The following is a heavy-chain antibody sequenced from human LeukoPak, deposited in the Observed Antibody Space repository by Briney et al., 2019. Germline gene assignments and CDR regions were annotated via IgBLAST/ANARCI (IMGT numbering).Heavy chain of an antibody. CDR3: ARAGLVRDYDILTGYYRALGLDY. V-gene: IGHV3-23*01. Sequence: GGSLRLSCAVSGFTFSSYGVYWVRQAPGKGLEWVSSNSGGSSYYADSVKGRFIISRDNSKNTLYLQMNSLRAEDTAVYYCARAGLVRDYDILTGYYRALGLDYWGQGTLVTVSS. CDR1: GFTFSSYG. J-gene: IGHJ4*02. CDR2: NSGGSS. D-gene: IGHD3-9*01.